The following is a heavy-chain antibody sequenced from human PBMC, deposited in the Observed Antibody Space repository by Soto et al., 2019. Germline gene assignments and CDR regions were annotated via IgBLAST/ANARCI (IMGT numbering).Heavy chain of an antibody. J-gene: IGHJ4*02. V-gene: IGHV3-23*01. CDR2: ISGSGGST. CDR3: AKDPLGGLTVTTNPFDF. Sequence: GGSLRLSCAASGFTFSSYATSWVRQAPGKGLEWVSAISGSGGSTWYADSVKGRFTISRDNSKNTLYVQMNSLRAEDTAVYYCAKDPLGGLTVTTNPFDFWGQGTLVTVSS. CDR1: GFTFSSYA. D-gene: IGHD4-17*01.